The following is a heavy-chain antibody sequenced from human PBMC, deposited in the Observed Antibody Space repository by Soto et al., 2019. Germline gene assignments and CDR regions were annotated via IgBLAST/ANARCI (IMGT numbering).Heavy chain of an antibody. CDR1: GYTFSSYH. CDR3: ARDDDPGSY. V-gene: IGHV1-69*04. Sequence: GASVKVSCKASGYTFSSYHISWVRQAPGQGLEWMGRIIPILGIANYAQKFQGRVTITADKSTSTAYMELSSLRSEDTAVYYCARDDDPGSYWGQGTLVTVSS. D-gene: IGHD1-1*01. CDR2: IIPILGIA. J-gene: IGHJ4*02.